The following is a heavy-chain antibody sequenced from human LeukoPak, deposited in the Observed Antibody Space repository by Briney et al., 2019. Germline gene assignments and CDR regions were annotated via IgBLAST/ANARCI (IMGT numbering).Heavy chain of an antibody. V-gene: IGHV5-51*01. D-gene: IGHD3-22*01. CDR2: IYPGDSDI. CDR1: GYNFVNYW. Sequence: GESLKISCKSSGYNFVNYWIAWVRQMPGKGLEWMGIIYPGDSDIRYSPSFQGQVTISADKSISTAYLQWSSLKASDTAMYYCARPHYYDSSGYYPYYFDYWGQGTLVTVSS. CDR3: ARPHYYDSSGYYPYYFDY. J-gene: IGHJ4*02.